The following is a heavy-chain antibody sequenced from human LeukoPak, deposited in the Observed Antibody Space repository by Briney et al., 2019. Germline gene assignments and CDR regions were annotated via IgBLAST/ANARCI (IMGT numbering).Heavy chain of an antibody. CDR3: ARVAHDYGDYYYYYYMDV. V-gene: IGHV4-34*01. D-gene: IGHD4-17*01. J-gene: IGHJ6*03. Sequence: SETLSLTCAVYGGSFSGYYWSWIRQPPGKGLEWIGEINHSGSTNYNPSLKSRVTISVDTSKNQFSLKLSSVTAADTAVYYCARVAHDYGDYYYYYYMDVWGKGTTVTVSS. CDR2: INHSGST. CDR1: GGSFSGYY.